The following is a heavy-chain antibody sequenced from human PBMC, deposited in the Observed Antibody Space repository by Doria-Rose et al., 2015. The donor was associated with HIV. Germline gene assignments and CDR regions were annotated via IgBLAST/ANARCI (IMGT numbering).Heavy chain of an antibody. Sequence: QVTLKESGPVLVKPTETLTLTCTVSGVSLSSPGMGVSWIRQPPGKALEWLAHILSDDERSYTTSLKSRLTISRGTSKSQVVLTMTDKDPVDTATYYCARIKSSRWYHKYYFDFWGQGTLVIVSA. D-gene: IGHD6-13*01. CDR2: ILSDDER. J-gene: IGHJ4*02. CDR1: GVSLSSPGMG. V-gene: IGHV2-26*01. CDR3: ARIKSSRWYHKYYFDF.